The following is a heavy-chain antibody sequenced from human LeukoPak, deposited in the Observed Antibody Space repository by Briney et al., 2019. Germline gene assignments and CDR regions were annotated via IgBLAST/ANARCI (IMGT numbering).Heavy chain of an antibody. CDR3: ARVSGTIRIWPQPFGDGMDV. J-gene: IGHJ6*02. V-gene: IGHV3-23*01. CDR2: ISGSGRST. CDR1: RFTFSNYV. Sequence: GSLRPSCAASRFTFSNYVMSWVRQAPGKGLECVSAISGSGRSTYYADSVKGRFTISRDNSKNTLYLQMNSLRAEDTALYYCARVSGTIRIWPQPFGDGMDVWGQGTTVTVSS. D-gene: IGHD3-10*01.